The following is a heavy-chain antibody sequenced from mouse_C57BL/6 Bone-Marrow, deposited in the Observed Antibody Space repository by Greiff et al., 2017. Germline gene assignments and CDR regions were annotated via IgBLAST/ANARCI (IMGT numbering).Heavy chain of an antibody. V-gene: IGHV14-4*01. Sequence: VQLKQSGAELVRPGASVKLSCTASGFNIKDDYMHWVKQRPEQGLEWIGWIDPENGDTEYASKFQGKATITADTSSNTAYLQLSSLTSEDTAVYYCTTPLYYYGSSYWYFYVWGTGTTVTVSS. CDR2: IDPENGDT. CDR1: GFNIKDDY. D-gene: IGHD1-1*01. J-gene: IGHJ1*03. CDR3: TTPLYYYGSSYWYFYV.